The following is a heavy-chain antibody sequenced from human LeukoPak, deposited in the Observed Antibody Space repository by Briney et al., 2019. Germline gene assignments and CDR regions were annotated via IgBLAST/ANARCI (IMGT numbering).Heavy chain of an antibody. D-gene: IGHD3-10*01. Sequence: GGSLRLSCAASGFTFSDYYMNWIRQAPGKGLEWVSYISSSGGTIYYADSVKGRFTISRDNAKNSLYLQMNSLRAEDTAVYYCARGVSNGMDVWGQGTTVTVSS. J-gene: IGHJ6*02. CDR1: GFTFSDYY. CDR2: ISSSGGTI. CDR3: ARGVSNGMDV. V-gene: IGHV3-11*01.